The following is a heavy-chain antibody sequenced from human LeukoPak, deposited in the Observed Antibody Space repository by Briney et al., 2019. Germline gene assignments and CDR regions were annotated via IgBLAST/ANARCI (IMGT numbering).Heavy chain of an antibody. Sequence: SSETLSLTCTVSGDSLTSSSHYWGWIRQPPGKRLQWVASLHHTGRNYSNAALKSRVSISMDTAKSQFSLKVNSVTAADSGVYYCVAEMTASAAFDIWAKGPWSPSLQ. CDR1: GDSLTSSSHY. D-gene: IGHD2-21*02. CDR3: VAEMTASAAFDI. CDR2: LHHTGRN. V-gene: IGHV4-39*01. J-gene: IGHJ3*02.